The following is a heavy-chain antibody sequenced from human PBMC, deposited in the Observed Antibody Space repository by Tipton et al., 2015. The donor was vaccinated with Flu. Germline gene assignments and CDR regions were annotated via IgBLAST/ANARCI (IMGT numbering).Heavy chain of an antibody. D-gene: IGHD4-11*01. V-gene: IGHV4-61*02. J-gene: IGHJ5*01. CDR2: IYATGDT. CDR3: ARRDFSNYVSEPKNWFDF. CDR1: GNFIRSGSFY. Sequence: TLSLTCTVSGNFIRSGSFYWSWIRQPAGKGLDWIGRIYATGDTKYNPSLKSRVTISLDTSKNQFSLRLNSVTAADTAVYFCARRDFSNYVSEPKNWFDFWGQGILVTVSS.